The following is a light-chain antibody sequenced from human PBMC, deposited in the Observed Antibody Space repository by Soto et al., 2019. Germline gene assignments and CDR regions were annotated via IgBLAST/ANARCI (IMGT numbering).Light chain of an antibody. CDR1: SSNVGSNT. CDR3: AAWDDGLNGVI. J-gene: IGLJ2*01. V-gene: IGLV1-44*01. Sequence: QSVLTQPPSASGTPGQTVTISCSGSSSNVGSNTVNWYQHLAGTAPKLLIYRNEKRPSGVPARFSGSKSGTSASLAISGLQSDDEADYFCAAWDDGLNGVIFGGGTKLTVL. CDR2: RNE.